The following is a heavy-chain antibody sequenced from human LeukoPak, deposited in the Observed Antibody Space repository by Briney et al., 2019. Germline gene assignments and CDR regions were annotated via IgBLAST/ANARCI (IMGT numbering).Heavy chain of an antibody. J-gene: IGHJ3*01. Sequence: GGSLRLSCAASGFPFSSYGIPWVRQAPGKGLEWVAVIWREGNNQFYADSVRGRFTVSRDNSKNMVYVQMSSLRAEDTAVYYCVRERAPFDAFDFWGQGTMVTVS. CDR1: GFPFSSYG. V-gene: IGHV3-33*01. CDR2: IWREGNNQ. CDR3: VRERAPFDAFDF.